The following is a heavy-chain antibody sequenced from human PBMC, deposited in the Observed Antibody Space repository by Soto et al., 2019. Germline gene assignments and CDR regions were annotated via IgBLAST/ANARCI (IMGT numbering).Heavy chain of an antibody. CDR2: ISAYYGNT. CDR3: ARDRAVVVANNWFDP. D-gene: IGHD2-15*01. CDR1: GYTFTSYG. J-gene: IGHJ5*02. V-gene: IGHV1-18*01. Sequence: QVQLVQSGDEVKKPGASVKVSCKASGYTFTSYGISWVRQAPGQGLEWMGWISAYYGNTNYAQKLQGRVTMTTDTSTSTAYIELRSLRSDDTAVYYCARDRAVVVANNWFDPWGQGTLVAVSS.